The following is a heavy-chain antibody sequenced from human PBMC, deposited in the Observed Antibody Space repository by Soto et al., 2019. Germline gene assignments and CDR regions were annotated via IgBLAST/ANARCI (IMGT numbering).Heavy chain of an antibody. CDR2: IYYSGST. Sequence: PSETLSLTCTVSGASISSSSYYWGWIRQPPGKGLEWIGSIYYSGSTYYNPSLKSRVTISVDTSKNQFSLKLSSVTAADTAVYYCASMRLSITVAAAGTWFDPRGQGALVPVSS. CDR3: ASMRLSITVAAAGTWFDP. D-gene: IGHD6-19*01. V-gene: IGHV4-39*01. J-gene: IGHJ5*02. CDR1: GASISSSSYY.